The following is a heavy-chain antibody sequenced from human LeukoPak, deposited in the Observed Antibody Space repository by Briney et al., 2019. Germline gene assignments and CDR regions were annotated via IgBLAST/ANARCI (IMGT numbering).Heavy chain of an antibody. J-gene: IGHJ6*02. Sequence: PGGSLRLPCAASGFTFSSYGMHWVRQAPGKGLEWVAVIWYDGSNKYYAGSVKGRFTISRENAKNSLYFQMNSLRAGDTAVYYCARAGGDYDFWSGYPDNYYYYGMDVWGQGTTVTVSS. CDR3: ARAGGDYDFWSGYPDNYYYYGMDV. D-gene: IGHD3-3*01. CDR1: GFTFSSYG. V-gene: IGHV3-33*01. CDR2: IWYDGSNK.